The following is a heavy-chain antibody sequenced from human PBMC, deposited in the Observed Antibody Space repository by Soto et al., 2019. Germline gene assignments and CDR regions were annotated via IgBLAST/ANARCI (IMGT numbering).Heavy chain of an antibody. D-gene: IGHD2-15*01. J-gene: IGHJ4*02. CDR2: ISPNGGST. V-gene: IGHV1-46*01. CDR1: GYTFTSYG. CDR3: ARDEVVAASFDY. Sequence: VKVSCKASGYTFTSYGISWVRQAPGQGLEWMGLISPNGGSTSYAQKLQGRVTMTRDTSTSTVYMELSSLRSEDTAVYYCARDEVVAASFDYWGQGTLVTVSS.